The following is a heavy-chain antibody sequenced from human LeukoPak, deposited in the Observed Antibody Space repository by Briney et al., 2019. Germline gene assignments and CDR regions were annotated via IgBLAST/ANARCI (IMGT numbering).Heavy chain of an antibody. CDR1: GFTFSSYA. CDR2: ISDDGSNK. D-gene: IGHD6-13*01. J-gene: IGHJ4*02. Sequence: PGGSLRLSCAASGFTFSSYAMHWVRQAPGKGLEWVAVISDDGSNKYHADSVKGRFTISRDNSKNTLYLQMNSLRAEDTAVYYCAKDVGSSWFNGLFDYWGQGTLVTVSS. CDR3: AKDVGSSWFNGLFDY. V-gene: IGHV3-30-3*01.